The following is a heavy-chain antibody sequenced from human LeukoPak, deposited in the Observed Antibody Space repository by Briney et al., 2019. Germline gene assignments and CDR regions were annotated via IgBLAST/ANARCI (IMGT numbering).Heavy chain of an antibody. V-gene: IGHV3-23*01. D-gene: IGHD3-22*01. Sequence: GGSLRLSCAASGFTFSAYAISWVRQAPGKGLEWVSAISGSGGITYYADSVKGRFTISRGNSKNTLYLQMNSMRAEDTAVYYCAKHDPRRVVITNWFDPWGQGTLVTVSS. J-gene: IGHJ5*02. CDR3: AKHDPRRVVITNWFDP. CDR1: GFTFSAYA. CDR2: ISGSGGIT.